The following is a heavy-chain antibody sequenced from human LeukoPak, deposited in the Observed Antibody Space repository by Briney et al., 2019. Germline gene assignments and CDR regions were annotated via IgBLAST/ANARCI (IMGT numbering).Heavy chain of an antibody. CDR3: IRDAMTAF. CDR1: GFTFSEFW. J-gene: IGHJ4*02. V-gene: IGHV3-7*01. Sequence: GGSLILSCVASGFTFSEFWMSWVRQAPGKGLEWLASIKEDGSKKYYVDSVKGRFTISRDNTKNSVFLQMNSLRNEDTAVYYCIRDAMTAFWGQGTLVTVSS. CDR2: IKEDGSKK.